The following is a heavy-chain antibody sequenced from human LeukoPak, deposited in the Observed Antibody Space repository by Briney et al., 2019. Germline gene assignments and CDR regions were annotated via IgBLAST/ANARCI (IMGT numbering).Heavy chain of an antibody. CDR3: ARDPGSGWTDLYYFDY. CDR2: IRYDGSNK. CDR1: GFTFSSYG. D-gene: IGHD6-19*01. J-gene: IGHJ4*02. V-gene: IGHV3-30*02. Sequence: PGGSLRLSCAASGFTFSSYGMHWVRQAPGKGLEWVAFIRYDGSNKYYADSVKGRFTISRDNSKNTLYLQMNSLRAEDTAVYYCARDPGSGWTDLYYFDYWGQGTLVTVSS.